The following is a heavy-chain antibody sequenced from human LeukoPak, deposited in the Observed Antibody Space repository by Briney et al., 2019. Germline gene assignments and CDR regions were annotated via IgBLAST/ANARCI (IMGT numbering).Heavy chain of an antibody. CDR2: IYTSGST. J-gene: IGHJ6*03. CDR1: GGSISSYY. V-gene: IGHV4-4*07. Sequence: SETLSLTCTVSGGSISSYYWSWIRQPAGKGLEWIGRIYTSGSTNYNPSLNSRVTMSVDTSKNQFSLKLSSVTAADTAVYYCARASLMKPPYYYYYMDVWGKGTTVTVSS. D-gene: IGHD3-16*01. CDR3: ARASLMKPPYYYYYMDV.